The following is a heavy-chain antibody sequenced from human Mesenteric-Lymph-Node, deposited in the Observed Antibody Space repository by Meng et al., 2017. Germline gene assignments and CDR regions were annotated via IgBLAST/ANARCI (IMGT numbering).Heavy chain of an antibody. V-gene: IGHV3-23*01. J-gene: IGHJ4*02. D-gene: IGHD2-8*01. CDR3: ASMLEAAGGRYFDY. Sequence: GESLKISCAASGFTFSSYAMSWVRQAPGKGLEWVSAISGSGGSTYYADSVKGRFTISRDNSKNTLYLQMNSLRAEDTAVYYCASMLEAAGGRYFDYWGQGTLVTVSS. CDR2: ISGSGGST. CDR1: GFTFSSYA.